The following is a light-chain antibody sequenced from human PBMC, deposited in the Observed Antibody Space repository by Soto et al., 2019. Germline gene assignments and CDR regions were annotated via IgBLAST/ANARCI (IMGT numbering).Light chain of an antibody. CDR1: QSVRSN. CDR2: GTS. Sequence: EIVMTQSLATLSVSPGERATLSCRASQSVRSNLAWYQQKPGQAPRLLIYGTSTRATGIPARFSGSGSGTEFTLTISSLQSEDFAVYYCQQYNNWPPWTFGQGTKVEIK. CDR3: QQYNNWPPWT. J-gene: IGKJ1*01. V-gene: IGKV3-15*01.